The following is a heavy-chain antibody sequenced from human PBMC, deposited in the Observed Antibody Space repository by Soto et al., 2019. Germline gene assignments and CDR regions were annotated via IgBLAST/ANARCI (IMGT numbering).Heavy chain of an antibody. V-gene: IGHV5-10-1*01. CDR2: IDPSDSYT. CDR1: GYSFTSYW. CDR3: ASCSGGSCPNYYYYGMDV. D-gene: IGHD2-15*01. J-gene: IGHJ6*02. Sequence: GESLKISCKGSGYSFTSYWISWVRQMPGKGLESMGRIDPSDSYTNYSPSFQGHVTISADKSISTAYLQWSSLKASDTAMYYCASCSGGSCPNYYYYGMDVWGQGTTVTVPS.